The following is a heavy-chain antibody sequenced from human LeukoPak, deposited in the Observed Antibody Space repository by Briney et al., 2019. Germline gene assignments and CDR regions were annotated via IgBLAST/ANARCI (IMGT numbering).Heavy chain of an antibody. CDR2: IKQDGSEK. CDR3: ARDRIAARNYYYYYYMDV. V-gene: IGHV3-7*01. Sequence: PGGSLRLSCAASGFTFSSYWMSWVRQAPGKGLEWVANIKQDGSEKYYVDSVKGRFTISRDNAKNSLYPQMNSLRAEDTAVYYCARDRIAARNYYYYYYMDVWGKGTTVTVSS. CDR1: GFTFSSYW. J-gene: IGHJ6*03. D-gene: IGHD6-6*01.